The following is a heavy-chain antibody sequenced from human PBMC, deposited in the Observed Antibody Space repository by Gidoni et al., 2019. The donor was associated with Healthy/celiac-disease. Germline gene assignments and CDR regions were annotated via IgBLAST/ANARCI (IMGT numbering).Heavy chain of an antibody. Sequence: EVQLLESGGGLVQPGGSLRLSCAASAFTFSSYAMSWVRQAPGKGLEGVSAISGSGGSTYYADSVKGRFTISRDNSKNTLYLQMNSLRAEDTAVYYCAKDSSYDSSPLSLFDYWGQGTLVTVSS. CDR2: ISGSGGST. CDR3: AKDSSYDSSPLSLFDY. J-gene: IGHJ4*02. D-gene: IGHD3-22*01. CDR1: AFTFSSYA. V-gene: IGHV3-23*01.